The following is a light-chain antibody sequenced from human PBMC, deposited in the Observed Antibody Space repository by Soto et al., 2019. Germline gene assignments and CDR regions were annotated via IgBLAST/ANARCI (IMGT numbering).Light chain of an antibody. CDR2: SNN. CDR3: AAWDDSLNGVV. Sequence: QSVLTQPPSASGTPGQRVTISCSGSSSNIGSNTVHWYRQIPGAAPKLLISSNNQRPSGVPDRFSGSKFGTSASLAISGLQSEDEADFYCAAWDDSLNGVVFGGGTKLTVL. V-gene: IGLV1-44*01. CDR1: SSNIGSNT. J-gene: IGLJ2*01.